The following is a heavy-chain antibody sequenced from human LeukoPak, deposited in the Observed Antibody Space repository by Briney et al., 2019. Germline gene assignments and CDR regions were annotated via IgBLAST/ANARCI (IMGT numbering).Heavy chain of an antibody. CDR1: GVTFSDCA. CDR2: VRTKTHGGAP. J-gene: IGHJ5*02. Sequence: RGPSLRLSCKGSGVTFSDCAVSCFRQTRGHGLECVGFVRTKTHGGAPETTPSVRGRFNVSRDDSAGIAYLQMTSLRTEDTALYYCGRVNFRHSRGYTWFEPWGQGTLVTVSS. V-gene: IGHV3-49*01. CDR3: GRVNFRHSRGYTWFEP. D-gene: IGHD3-10*01.